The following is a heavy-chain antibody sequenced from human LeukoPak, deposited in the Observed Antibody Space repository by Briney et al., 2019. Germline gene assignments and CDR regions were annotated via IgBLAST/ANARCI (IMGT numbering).Heavy chain of an antibody. CDR2: ISAYNDNT. Sequence: ASVKVSCKASGYTFTGYYMHWVRQAPGQGLEWMGWISAYNDNTNYAQKLQGRVTMTTDTSTSTAYMELRSLRSDDTAVYYCARDIVVVPAATNWFDPWGQGTLVTVSS. J-gene: IGHJ5*02. CDR3: ARDIVVVPAATNWFDP. CDR1: GYTFTGYY. D-gene: IGHD2-2*01. V-gene: IGHV1-18*04.